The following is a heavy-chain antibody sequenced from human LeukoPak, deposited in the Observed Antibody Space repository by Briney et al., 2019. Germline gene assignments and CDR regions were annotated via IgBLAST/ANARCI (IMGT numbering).Heavy chain of an antibody. CDR3: ASLRGEQWLVP. D-gene: IGHD6-19*01. CDR1: GGSISSYY. Sequence: SETLSLTCTVSGGSISSYYWSWIRQPAGKGLEWIGRIYISGSTNYNPSLKSRVTISVDTSKNQFSPKLSSVTAADTAVYYCASLRGEQWLVPWGQGTLVTVSS. V-gene: IGHV4-4*07. CDR2: IYISGST. J-gene: IGHJ4*02.